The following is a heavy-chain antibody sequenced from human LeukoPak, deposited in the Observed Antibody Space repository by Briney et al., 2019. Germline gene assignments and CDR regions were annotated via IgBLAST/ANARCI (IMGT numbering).Heavy chain of an antibody. CDR1: GFTFSTYA. V-gene: IGHV3-23*01. CDR2: ISSSGGST. J-gene: IGHJ4*02. CDR3: AKRTSGLYFDY. Sequence: PGGSLRLSCAASGFTFSTYAMSWVRQAPGKGLEWVSVISSSGGSTYYADSVKGRFTISRDASKNMLYLQMNSLRAEDTAVYYCAKRTSGLYFDYWGQGTLVTVSS. D-gene: IGHD3-10*01.